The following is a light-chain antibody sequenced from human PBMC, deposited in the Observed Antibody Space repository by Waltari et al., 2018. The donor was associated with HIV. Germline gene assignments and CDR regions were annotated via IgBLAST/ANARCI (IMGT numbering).Light chain of an antibody. Sequence: DIQMTQSPSSLSASVGHRVTTTCRASHDIGNALGWYQQKPGQAPQRLIYSAFTLQSGVPSRFSGRGSGMEFTLTINGLQSDDVATYYCLQHKSYPRTFGRGTKVE. CDR2: SAF. CDR3: LQHKSYPRT. V-gene: IGKV1-17*01. CDR1: HDIGNA. J-gene: IGKJ1*01.